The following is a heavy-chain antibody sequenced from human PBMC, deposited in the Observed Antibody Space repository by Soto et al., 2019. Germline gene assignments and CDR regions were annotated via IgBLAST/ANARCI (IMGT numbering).Heavy chain of an antibody. V-gene: IGHV4-30-4*01. CDR1: GGSISSGDYY. D-gene: IGHD5-12*01. J-gene: IGHJ4*02. CDR3: ARDSPRMATIDGETGTFDY. Sequence: SETLSLTCTVSGGSISSGDYYWSWIRQPPGKGLEWIGYIYYSGSTYYNPSLKSRVTISVDTSKNQFSLKPSSVTAADTAVYYCARDSPRMATIDGETGTFDYWGQGTLVTVSS. CDR2: IYYSGST.